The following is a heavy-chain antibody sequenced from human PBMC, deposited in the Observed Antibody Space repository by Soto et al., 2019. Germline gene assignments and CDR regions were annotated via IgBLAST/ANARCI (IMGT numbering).Heavy chain of an antibody. Sequence: QVQLQESGPGLVKPSQTLSLTCTVSGGSISSAGYYWSWIRQHPGKGLEWIGYIYYSGSTYYNPSLKSRVTISVDTSKNQFSLKLSSVTAADTAVYARAPVELRYFDWQTDYYYGMDVWGQGTTVTVSS. CDR1: GGSISSAGYY. D-gene: IGHD3-9*01. J-gene: IGHJ6*02. CDR2: IYYSGST. CDR3: APVELRYFDWQTDYYYGMDV. V-gene: IGHV4-31*03.